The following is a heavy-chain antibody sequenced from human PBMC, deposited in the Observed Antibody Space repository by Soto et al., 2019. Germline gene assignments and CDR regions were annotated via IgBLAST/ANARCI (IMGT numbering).Heavy chain of an antibody. V-gene: IGHV4-31*03. CDR2: IYYSGST. Sequence: SEILSLTCTVSGGYISSGGYYWSWIRQHPGKGLEWIGYIYYSGSTYYNPSLKSRVTISVDTSKNQFSLKLSSVTAADTAVYYCARRCYYDSSGYCNWFDPWGQGTLVTVSS. CDR1: GGYISSGGYY. CDR3: ARRCYYDSSGYCNWFDP. J-gene: IGHJ5*02. D-gene: IGHD3-22*01.